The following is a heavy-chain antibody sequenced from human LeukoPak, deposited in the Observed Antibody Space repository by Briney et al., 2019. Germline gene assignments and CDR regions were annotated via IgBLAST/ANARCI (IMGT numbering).Heavy chain of an antibody. J-gene: IGHJ5*02. CDR3: ARGSWAGYGGNPVEFDP. D-gene: IGHD4-17*01. CDR1: GGSMNNYY. Sequence: PSETLSLTCTVSGGSMNNYYWSWIRQPAGKGLEWIGRIYTRGSTNYNPSLKSRVTMSVDTSKNQFSLKLSSVTAADTAVYYCARGSWAGYGGNPVEFDPWGQGTLVTVSS. CDR2: IYTRGST. V-gene: IGHV4-4*07.